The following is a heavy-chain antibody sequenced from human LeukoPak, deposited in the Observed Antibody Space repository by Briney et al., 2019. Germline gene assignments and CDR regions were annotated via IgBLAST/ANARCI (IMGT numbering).Heavy chain of an antibody. V-gene: IGHV4-34*01. Sequence: SETLSLTCAVYGGSFSGYYWSWIRQPPGKGLEWIGEINHSGSTNYNPSLKSRVTISVDTSKNQFSLKLSSVTAADTAVYYCARARRGYYDSSGYYFDYWGQGTLVTVSS. CDR1: GGSFSGYY. CDR3: ARARRGYYDSSGYYFDY. J-gene: IGHJ4*02. CDR2: INHSGST. D-gene: IGHD3-22*01.